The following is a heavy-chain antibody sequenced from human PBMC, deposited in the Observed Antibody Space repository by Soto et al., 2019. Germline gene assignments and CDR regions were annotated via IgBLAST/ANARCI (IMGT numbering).Heavy chain of an antibody. CDR3: ASRYYDFWSVNLRSDP. CDR1: GYTFTSYY. J-gene: IGHJ5*02. D-gene: IGHD3-3*01. CDR2: INPSGGST. V-gene: IGHV1-46*01. Sequence: ASVKVSCKASGYTFTSYYMHWVRQAPGQGLEWMGIINPSGGSTSYAQKFQGRVTMTRDTSTSTVYMELSSLRSEDTAVYYCASRYYDFWSVNLRSDPWGQGTLVTVSS.